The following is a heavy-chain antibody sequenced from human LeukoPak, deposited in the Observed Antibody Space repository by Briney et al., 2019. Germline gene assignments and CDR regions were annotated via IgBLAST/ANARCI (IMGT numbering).Heavy chain of an antibody. D-gene: IGHD4-23*01. J-gene: IGHJ2*01. V-gene: IGHV3-23*01. CDR3: ARRTTVVTGDWYFDL. Sequence: GGSLRLSCAASGFTFSSYAMSWVRQAPGKGLEWVSAISGSGGSTYYADSVKGRFTISRDNSKNTLYLQMNSLRAEDTAVYYCARRTTVVTGDWYFDLWGRGTLVTVSS. CDR1: GFTFSSYA. CDR2: ISGSGGST.